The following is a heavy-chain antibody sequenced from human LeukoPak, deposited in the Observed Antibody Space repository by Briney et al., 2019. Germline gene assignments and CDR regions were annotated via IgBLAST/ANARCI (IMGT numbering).Heavy chain of an antibody. J-gene: IGHJ4*02. CDR1: EFTFSNYG. CDR2: ISGSGSNI. Sequence: GGSLRLSCAASEFTFSNYGMTWVRQAPGKGLEWVSHISGSGSNIRYADSVKGRFTISRDNAKNSLYLQMNSLRAEDTAVYYCARGLRNTILGGDYYWGQGTLVTVSS. D-gene: IGHD3-3*01. CDR3: ARGLRNTILGGDYY. V-gene: IGHV3-48*04.